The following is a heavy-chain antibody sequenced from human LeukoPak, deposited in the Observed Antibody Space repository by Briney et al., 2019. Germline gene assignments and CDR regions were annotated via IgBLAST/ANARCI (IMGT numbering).Heavy chain of an antibody. D-gene: IGHD6-13*01. CDR2: INSDGSST. J-gene: IGHJ4*02. Sequence: GSLRLSCAASGFTFSNYWMHWVGQAPGKGLVWLSRINSDGSSTSYADSVKGRFTISRDNAKNTLYVQMNSLRDEDTAVYYCVRQYRVAAPADYWGQGTLVTASS. V-gene: IGHV3-74*01. CDR3: VRQYRVAAPADY. CDR1: GFTFSNYW.